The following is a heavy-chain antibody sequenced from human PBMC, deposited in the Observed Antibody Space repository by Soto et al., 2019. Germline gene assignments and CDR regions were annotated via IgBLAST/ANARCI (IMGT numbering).Heavy chain of an antibody. V-gene: IGHV4-38-2*02. D-gene: IGHD2-15*01. J-gene: IGHJ4*02. CDR2: ISHTGRT. Sequence: PSETLSLTCRVSGSSINNSFYWGWFGQSPEKGLEWIGSISHTGRTSYNPSPKSRVSISVDTSKNQFSLTLTSVTAADTAVYYCARDPANLALAVAYFDSWGQGILVTVSS. CDR1: GSSINNSFY. CDR3: ARDPANLALAVAYFDS.